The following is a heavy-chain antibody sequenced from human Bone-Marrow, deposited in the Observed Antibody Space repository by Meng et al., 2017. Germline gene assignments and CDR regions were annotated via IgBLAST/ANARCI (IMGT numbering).Heavy chain of an antibody. V-gene: IGHV3-21*01. CDR2: ISSSSSYI. CDR1: GFTFSSYS. J-gene: IGHJ5*02. Sequence: GESLKISCAASGFTFSSYSMNWVRQAPGKGLEWVSSISSSSSYIYYADSVKGRFTISRDNAKNPLYLQMNSLRAEDTAVYYCAGDGILLWFGELAWFDPWGQGTLVTVSS. D-gene: IGHD3-10*01. CDR3: AGDGILLWFGELAWFDP.